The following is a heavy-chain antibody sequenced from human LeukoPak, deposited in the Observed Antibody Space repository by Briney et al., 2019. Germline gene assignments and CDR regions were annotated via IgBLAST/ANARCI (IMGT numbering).Heavy chain of an antibody. CDR3: ARQLVRYWFDP. CDR1: GGSFSGYY. J-gene: IGHJ5*02. D-gene: IGHD6-6*01. V-gene: IGHV4-34*01. Sequence: PSETLSLTCAVYGGSFSGYYWSWIRQPPGKGLEWIGEINHSGSTNYNPSLKSRVTISVVTSKNQFSLKLSSVTAADTAVYYCARQLVRYWFDPWGQGTLVTVSS. CDR2: INHSGST.